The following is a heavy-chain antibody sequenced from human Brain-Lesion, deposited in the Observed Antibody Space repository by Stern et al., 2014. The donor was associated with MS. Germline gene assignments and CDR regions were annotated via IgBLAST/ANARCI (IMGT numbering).Heavy chain of an antibody. Sequence: QVQLVESGPGLVKPSQTLSLSCTVSGGSISSGGYYWSWIRQPAGKGLEWIGRIFNSGSTSYTPSLKSRVTISIDTSKNQSSLRLNSRTAADTAVYYCARGRVVPGFQYYATDVWGQGTTVIVSS. CDR1: GGSISSGGYY. D-gene: IGHD2-2*01. CDR2: IFNSGST. J-gene: IGHJ6*02. CDR3: ARGRVVPGFQYYATDV. V-gene: IGHV4-61*02.